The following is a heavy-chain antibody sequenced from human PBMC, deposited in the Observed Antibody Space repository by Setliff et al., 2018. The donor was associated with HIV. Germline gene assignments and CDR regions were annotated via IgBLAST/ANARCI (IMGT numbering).Heavy chain of an antibody. V-gene: IGHV4-31*03. Sequence: SETLSLTCTVSGGSISSGYYYWSWIRQHQGKGLEWIGYIYYSGNPFYNPSLMSRVTISLDTSKNQFSLKLSSVTDADTAVYYCARGFDYAQRPPLYYFDYWCQGTLVTVSS. CDR2: IYYSGNP. D-gene: IGHD2-2*01. J-gene: IGHJ4*02. CDR3: ARGFDYAQRPPLYYFDY. CDR1: GGSISSGYYY.